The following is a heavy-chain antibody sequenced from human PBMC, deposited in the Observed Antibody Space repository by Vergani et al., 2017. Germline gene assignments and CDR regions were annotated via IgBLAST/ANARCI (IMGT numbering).Heavy chain of an antibody. CDR2: ISSSSSTI. CDR1: GFTFSSYS. J-gene: IGHJ5*02. V-gene: IGHV3-48*02. Sequence: EVQLVESGGGLVQPGGSLRLSCAASGFTFSSYSMNWVRQAPGKGLEWVSCISSSSSTIYYADSVKGRFTISRDNAKNSLYLQMNSLRDEETAVYCCARGLSDSSGYYPYWFDPWREGTLVTGSA. CDR3: ARGLSDSSGYYPYWFDP. D-gene: IGHD3-22*01.